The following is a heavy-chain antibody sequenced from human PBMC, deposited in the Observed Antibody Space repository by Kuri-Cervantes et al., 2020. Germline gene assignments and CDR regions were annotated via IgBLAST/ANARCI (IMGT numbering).Heavy chain of an antibody. V-gene: IGHV3-13*01. Sequence: ETLSLSCAASGFTFSSYDMHWVRQATGKGLEWVSAIGTAGDTYYPGSVKGRFTISRENAKNSLYLQMNSLRAEDTAVYYCARDAGTVTKNYYYYYGMDVWGQGTTVTVSS. CDR3: ARDAGTVTKNYYYYYGMDV. D-gene: IGHD4-17*01. CDR1: GFTFSSYD. CDR2: IGTAGDT. J-gene: IGHJ6*02.